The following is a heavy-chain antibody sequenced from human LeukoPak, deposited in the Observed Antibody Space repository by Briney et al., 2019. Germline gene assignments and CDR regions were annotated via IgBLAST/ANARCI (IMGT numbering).Heavy chain of an antibody. CDR2: ISGSGGST. CDR1: GFTYSSYA. CDR3: AKVRYDSSGYQSPYFDY. V-gene: IGHV3-23*01. Sequence: GGSLRLSCAASGFTYSSYARSWVRQAPGKGLEWVSVISGSGGSTYYADSVKGRFTISRDNSKNTLYLQMNSLRAEDTAVYYCAKVRYDSSGYQSPYFDYWGQGILVTVSS. D-gene: IGHD3-22*01. J-gene: IGHJ4*02.